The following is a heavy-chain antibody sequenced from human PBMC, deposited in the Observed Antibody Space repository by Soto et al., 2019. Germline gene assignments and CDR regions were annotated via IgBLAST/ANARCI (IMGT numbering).Heavy chain of an antibody. CDR1: GYAFTGYY. J-gene: IGHJ4*02. CDR3: ARDYYDSSGYYYVFEY. V-gene: IGHV1-2*02. Sequence: ASVKVSCKASGYAFTGYYMHWVRQAPGQGLEWMGWLNPNSGGTNYAQKLQGGVTMTRDTSISTAYMELSRLRSDDTAVYYCARDYYDSSGYYYVFEYWGQGTMVTVSS. D-gene: IGHD3-22*01. CDR2: LNPNSGGT.